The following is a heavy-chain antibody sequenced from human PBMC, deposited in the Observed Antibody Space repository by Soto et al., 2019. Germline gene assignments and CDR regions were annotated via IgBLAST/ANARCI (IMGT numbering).Heavy chain of an antibody. J-gene: IGHJ5*02. CDR2: INPNSGGT. Sequence: GASVTVSGKASGYTFTGYYMHWVRQAPGQGLEWMGWINPNSGGTNYAQKFQGRVTMTRDTSISTAYMELSRLRSDDTAVYYCARVVPENWFDPWGQGTLVTVSS. CDR3: ARVVPENWFDP. D-gene: IGHD2-2*01. V-gene: IGHV1-2*02. CDR1: GYTFTGYY.